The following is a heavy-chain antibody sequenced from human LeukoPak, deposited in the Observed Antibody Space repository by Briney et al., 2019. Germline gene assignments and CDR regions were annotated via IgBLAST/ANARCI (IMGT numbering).Heavy chain of an antibody. CDR1: GGSISSYY. D-gene: IGHD5-18*01. Sequence: SETLSLTCTVSGGSISSYYWSWIRQPPGKGLEWIGYIYYSGSTNYNPSLKSRVTISVDTSKNQFSLKLSSVTAADTAVYYCATGRVQLWDSAFDYWGQGTLVTVSS. V-gene: IGHV4-59*01. CDR3: ATGRVQLWDSAFDY. CDR2: IYYSGST. J-gene: IGHJ4*02.